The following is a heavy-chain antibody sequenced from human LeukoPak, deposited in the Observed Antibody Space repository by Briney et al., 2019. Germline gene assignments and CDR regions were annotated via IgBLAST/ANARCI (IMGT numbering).Heavy chain of an antibody. Sequence: GGSLRLSCTASGFTFGDYAMRWFRQAPGKGLEWVGFIRSKAYGGTTEYAASVKGRFTISRDDSKSIAYLQMNSLKTEDTAVYYCTRDEGVKQQLLSRGAIDYWGQGTLVTVSS. J-gene: IGHJ4*02. V-gene: IGHV3-49*03. D-gene: IGHD6-13*01. CDR1: GFTFGDYA. CDR3: TRDEGVKQQLLSRGAIDY. CDR2: IRSKAYGGTT.